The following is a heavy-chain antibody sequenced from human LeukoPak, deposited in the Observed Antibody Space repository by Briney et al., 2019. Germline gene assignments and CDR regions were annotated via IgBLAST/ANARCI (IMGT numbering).Heavy chain of an antibody. J-gene: IGHJ4*02. CDR2: IYSGGST. CDR3: ARAKPEDYYFDY. CDR1: GFTVSSNY. V-gene: IGHV3-66*01. Sequence: GSLRLSCAASGFTVSSNYMSWVRQAPGKGLEWVSVIYSGGSTYYADSVKGRFTISRDNSKNTLYLQMNSLRAEDTAVYYCARAKPEDYYFDYWGQGTLVTVSS.